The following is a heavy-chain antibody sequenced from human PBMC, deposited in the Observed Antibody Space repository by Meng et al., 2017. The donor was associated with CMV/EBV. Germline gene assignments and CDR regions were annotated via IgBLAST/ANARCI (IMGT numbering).Heavy chain of an antibody. CDR1: GGSFSGSY. CDR3: ARGLTTVNTYYFDY. D-gene: IGHD4-17*01. J-gene: IGHJ4*02. V-gene: IGHV4-34*01. CDR2: INHSGST. Sequence: SQTLSLTCAVYGGSFSGSYWSWIRQPPGKGLEWIGEINHSGSTNYNPSLKSRVTISVDTSKNQFSLKLSSVTAADTAVNYCARGLTTVNTYYFDYWGQGTLVTVSS.